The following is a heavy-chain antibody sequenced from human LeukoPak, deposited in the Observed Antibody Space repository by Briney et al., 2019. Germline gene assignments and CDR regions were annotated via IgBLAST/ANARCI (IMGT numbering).Heavy chain of an antibody. Sequence: SQTLSLTCTVSGDSITTGSYYWSWVRQPAGKGLEWIGRVYINGVTHYDPPLKSRVTISLDTSKNQFSLRLISVTAADTAVYYCARMSASSGFWGQGTQVIVSS. CDR2: VYINGVT. CDR3: ARMSASSGF. CDR1: GDSITTGSYY. D-gene: IGHD3-22*01. V-gene: IGHV4-61*02. J-gene: IGHJ4*02.